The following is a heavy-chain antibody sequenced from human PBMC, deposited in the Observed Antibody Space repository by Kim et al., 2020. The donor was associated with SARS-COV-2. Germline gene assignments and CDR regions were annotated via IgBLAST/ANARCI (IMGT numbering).Heavy chain of an antibody. CDR2: IKQDGNQK. Sequence: GGSLRLSCAASGFTFSSYWWTWVRQAPGKGLEWVANIKQDGNQKYYVDPVKRRITISRDNAKNSLYLQMNSLRAEDTAVYYCARDGDLYSSGKDAFDFWGQGTMVTVSS. CDR3: ARDGDLYSSGKDAFDF. V-gene: IGHV3-7*01. D-gene: IGHD6-19*01. J-gene: IGHJ3*01. CDR1: GFTFSSYW.